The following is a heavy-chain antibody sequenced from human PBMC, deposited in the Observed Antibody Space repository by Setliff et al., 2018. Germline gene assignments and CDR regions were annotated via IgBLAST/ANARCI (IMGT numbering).Heavy chain of an antibody. V-gene: IGHV1-46*01. D-gene: IGHD2-21*01. Sequence: ASVTVSCKASGYVFTGYYIHWVRHAPGQGFEWMGSVNPRTGSTAYAARFQGRITMTRDTSATTVYMTLGSLRSDDTAVYFCARDAVSNFDRGDSPAYWGRGTLVTV. CDR1: GYVFTGYY. CDR2: VNPRTGST. J-gene: IGHJ4*02. CDR3: ARDAVSNFDRGDSPAY.